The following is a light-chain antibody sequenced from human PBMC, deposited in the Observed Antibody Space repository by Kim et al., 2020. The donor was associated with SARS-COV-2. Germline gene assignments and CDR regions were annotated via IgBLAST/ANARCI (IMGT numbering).Light chain of an antibody. Sequence: SPGERATLSGRASQGVSSYLAWYQQKPGQAPRLLIYDASNRATGIPARFSGSGSGTDFTLTISSLEPEDFAVYYCQQRSNWPPWTFGQGTKVDIK. CDR3: QQRSNWPPWT. CDR2: DAS. CDR1: QGVSSY. J-gene: IGKJ1*01. V-gene: IGKV3-11*01.